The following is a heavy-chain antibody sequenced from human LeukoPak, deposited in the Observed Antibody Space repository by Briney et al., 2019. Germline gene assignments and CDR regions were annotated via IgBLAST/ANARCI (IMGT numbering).Heavy chain of an antibody. D-gene: IGHD1-1*01. CDR2: ISAYNGNT. V-gene: IGHV1-18*01. J-gene: IGHJ5*02. Sequence: ASVKVSCKASGYTFTSYGISWVRQAPGQGLEWMGWISAYNGNTNYAQKLQGRVTMTTDTSTSTAYMELRSLRSDDTAVYYCARDLRRYGTGTENWFDPWGQGTLVTVSS. CDR3: ARDLRRYGTGTENWFDP. CDR1: GYTFTSYG.